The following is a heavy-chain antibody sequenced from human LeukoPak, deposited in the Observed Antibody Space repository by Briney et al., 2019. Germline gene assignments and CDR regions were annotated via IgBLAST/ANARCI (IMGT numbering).Heavy chain of an antibody. CDR1: DASISSDY. CDR2: ISNSGTT. V-gene: IGHV4-59*01. J-gene: IGHJ4*02. CDR3: AREVAGIQLFDY. D-gene: IGHD5-18*01. Sequence: SETLSLTCTVSDASISSDYWTWIRQPPGKTLEWIGYISNSGTTNYNPSLMSRVTMSVDTSNNQFSLKLSSVTAADTAVYYCAREVAGIQLFDYWGQGTLVTVSS.